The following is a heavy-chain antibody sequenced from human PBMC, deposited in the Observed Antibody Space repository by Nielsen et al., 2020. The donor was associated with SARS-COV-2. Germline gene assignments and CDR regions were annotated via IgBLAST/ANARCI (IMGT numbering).Heavy chain of an antibody. D-gene: IGHD6-13*01. CDR1: GYTFTSYA. J-gene: IGHJ6*02. Sequence: APVKVSCKASGYTFTSYAMNWVRQAPGQGLEWMGWINTNTGNPTYAQGFTGRFVFSLDTSVSTAYLQISSLKAEDTAVYYCARAAPGSSWYYYGMDVWGQGTTVTVSS. CDR2: INTNTGNP. V-gene: IGHV7-4-1*02. CDR3: ARAAPGSSWYYYGMDV.